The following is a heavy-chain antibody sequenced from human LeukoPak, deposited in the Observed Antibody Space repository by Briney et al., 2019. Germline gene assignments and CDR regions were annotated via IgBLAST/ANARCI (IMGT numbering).Heavy chain of an antibody. CDR2: MNPNSGNT. J-gene: IGHJ4*02. Sequence: ASVKASCKASGHTFTSYDINWVRPATGQGLAWMGWMNPNSGNTGYAQKFQGRVTITRNTSISTAYMELSSLRSEDTAVYYCARGRGSSWPGNYWGQGTLVTVSS. CDR1: GHTFTSYD. D-gene: IGHD6-13*01. CDR3: ARGRGSSWPGNY. V-gene: IGHV1-8*03.